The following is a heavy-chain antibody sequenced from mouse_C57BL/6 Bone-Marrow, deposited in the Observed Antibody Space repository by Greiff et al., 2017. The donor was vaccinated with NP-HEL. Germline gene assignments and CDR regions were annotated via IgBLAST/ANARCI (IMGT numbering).Heavy chain of an antibody. CDR3: AYAIDGYYVGYYAMDY. Sequence: QVQLQQPGAELVKPGASVKLSCKASGYTFTSYWMHWVKQRPGQGLEWIGMIHPNSGSTNYNEKFKSKATLTVDKSSSTAYMQLSSLTSEDSAVYYWAYAIDGYYVGYYAMDYWGQGTSVTVSS. D-gene: IGHD2-3*01. CDR1: GYTFTSYW. J-gene: IGHJ4*01. V-gene: IGHV1-64*01. CDR2: IHPNSGST.